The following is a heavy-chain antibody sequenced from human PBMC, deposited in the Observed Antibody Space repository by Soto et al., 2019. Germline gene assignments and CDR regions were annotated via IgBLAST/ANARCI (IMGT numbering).Heavy chain of an antibody. D-gene: IGHD2-21*01. CDR3: ASRIEKSELWWFDP. J-gene: IGHJ5*02. CDR2: INHSGST. CDR1: GGSFSGYY. Sequence: PSETLSLTCAVYGGSFSGYYWSWIRQPPGKGLEWIGEINHSGSTNYNPSLKSRVTISVDTSKNQFSLKLSSVTAADTAVYYCASRIEKSELWWFDPWGQGTLVTVSS. V-gene: IGHV4-34*01.